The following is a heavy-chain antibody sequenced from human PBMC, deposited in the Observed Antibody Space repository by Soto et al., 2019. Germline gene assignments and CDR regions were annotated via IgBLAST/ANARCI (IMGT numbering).Heavy chain of an antibody. Sequence: SGPTLVNPTQTLTLTCTFSGFSLSTTGMCVSWIRQPPGKALEWLALIDWYDNKFYSSSLKTRLTISKDASNNQVVLTMTNMDPVDTAAYSSARGRDECSGGSCSYNWFDPWGQGTMVTVSS. D-gene: IGHD2-15*01. CDR1: GFSLSTTGMC. CDR3: ARGRDECSGGSCSYNWFDP. J-gene: IGHJ5*02. CDR2: IDWYDNK. V-gene: IGHV2-70*01.